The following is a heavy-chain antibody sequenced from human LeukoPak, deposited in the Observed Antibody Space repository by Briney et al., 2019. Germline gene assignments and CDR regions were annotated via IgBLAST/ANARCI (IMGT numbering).Heavy chain of an antibody. CDR2: IRYDGGNK. Sequence: GGSLRLSCAASGFTFSNYGMHWVRQAPGKGLEWVAFIRYDGGNKYYADSVKGRFTISRDNSKNTLYLQMNSLRAEDTAVYYCAKSSSSWTDYYYYYYMDVWGKGTTVTISS. CDR3: AKSSSSWTDYYYYYYMDV. J-gene: IGHJ6*03. D-gene: IGHD6-13*01. V-gene: IGHV3-30*02. CDR1: GFTFSNYG.